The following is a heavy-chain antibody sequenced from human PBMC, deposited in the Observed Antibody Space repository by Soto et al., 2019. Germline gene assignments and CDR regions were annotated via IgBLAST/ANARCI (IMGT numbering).Heavy chain of an antibody. CDR2: INAGNGNT. D-gene: IGHD3-10*01. CDR1: GYTFTSYA. J-gene: IGHJ5*02. CDR3: ARDLVGSKYNWFDP. V-gene: IGHV1-3*01. Sequence: ASVKVSCKASGYTFTSYAMHWVRQAPGQRLEWMGWINAGNGNTKYSQKFQGRVTITRDTSASTAYMELSSLRSEDTAVYYCARDLVGSKYNWFDPWGQGTLVTVSS.